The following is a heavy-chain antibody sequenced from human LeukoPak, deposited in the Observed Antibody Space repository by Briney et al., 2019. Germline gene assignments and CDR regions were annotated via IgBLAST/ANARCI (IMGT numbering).Heavy chain of an antibody. CDR2: TYYRSKWYN. D-gene: IGHD3-16*01. CDR3: AREGEFGVSATNWFDP. J-gene: IGHJ5*02. Sequence: SQALSLTCAISGDSVFSNISAWNWIRQSPSRGLEWLGWTYYRSKWYNDYAVSVKSRITINPDTSKNQFSLQLNSVTPEDTAVYYCAREGEFGVSATNWFDPWGQGTLVTVSS. V-gene: IGHV6-1*01. CDR1: GDSVFSNISA.